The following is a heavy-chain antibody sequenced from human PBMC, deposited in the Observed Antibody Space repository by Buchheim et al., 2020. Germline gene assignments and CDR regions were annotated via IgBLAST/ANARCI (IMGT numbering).Heavy chain of an antibody. CDR3: ARGGSGTAFDY. CDR1: GFTFSSYA. D-gene: IGHD3-10*01. J-gene: IGHJ4*02. Sequence: EVQLVESGGGLVQPGGSLRLSCAGSGFTFSSYAMRWVRQAPGKGLEWVSHIHGDGRCTTYADSVKGRFTISRDNAKNMLYLQMNSLRVEDTAVYYCARGGSGTAFDYWGQGTL. CDR2: IHGDGRCT. V-gene: IGHV3-74*02.